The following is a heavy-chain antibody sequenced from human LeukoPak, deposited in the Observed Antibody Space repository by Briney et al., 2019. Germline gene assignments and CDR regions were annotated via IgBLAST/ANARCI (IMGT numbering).Heavy chain of an antibody. CDR3: AKGRGWEASYYYYYMDV. CDR1: GFTFSSYG. V-gene: IGHV3-15*01. CDR2: IKHETDGGTT. Sequence: GGSLRLSCAASGFTFSSYGMHWVRQAPGKGLEWLGRIKHETDGGTTDYAAPVKGRFTISRDDSKNTLYLQMNSLRAEDTAVYYCAKGRGWEASYYYYYMDVWGKGTTVTISS. D-gene: IGHD1-26*01. J-gene: IGHJ6*03.